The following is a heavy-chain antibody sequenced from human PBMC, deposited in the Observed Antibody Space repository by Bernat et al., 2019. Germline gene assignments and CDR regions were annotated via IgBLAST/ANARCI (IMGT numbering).Heavy chain of an antibody. J-gene: IGHJ4*02. CDR2: IKSKTDGGTT. CDR3: TTQVSDGDY. CDR1: GFTFSNAW. V-gene: IGHV3-15*01. Sequence: EVQLVESGGGLVKPGGSLRLSCAASGFTFSNAWMSWVRQAPGKGLEWVGHIKSKTDGGTTDYAAPVKGRFTISRDDSKNTLYLQMNSLKTEDTAVYYCTTQVSDGDYWGQGTLVTVSS. D-gene: IGHD5-24*01.